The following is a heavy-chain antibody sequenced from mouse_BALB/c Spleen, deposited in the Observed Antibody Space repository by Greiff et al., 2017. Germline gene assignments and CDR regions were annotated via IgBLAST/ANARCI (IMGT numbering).Heavy chain of an antibody. J-gene: IGHJ3*01. CDR3: TRKTYYRYDGFAY. V-gene: IGHV1-5*01. CDR2: IYPGNSDT. CDR1: GYTFTSYW. D-gene: IGHD2-14*01. Sequence: DVQLQESGTVLARPGASVKMSCKASGYTFTSYWMHWVKQRPGQGLEWIGAIYPGNSDTSYNQKFKGKAKLTAVTSTSTAYMELSSLTNEDSAVYYCTRKTYYRYDGFAYWGQGTLVTVSA.